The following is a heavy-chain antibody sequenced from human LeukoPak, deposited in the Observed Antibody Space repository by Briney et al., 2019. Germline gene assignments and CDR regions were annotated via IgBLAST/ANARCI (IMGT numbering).Heavy chain of an antibody. CDR3: ARVLTIFGVSNWFDP. CDR1: GGTFSSYA. CDR2: IIPIFGTA. J-gene: IGHJ5*02. Sequence: ASVKVSCKASGGTFSSYAISWVRQAPGQGLEWMGGIIPIFGTANYARKFQGRVTITTDESTSTAYMELSSLRSEDTAVYYCARVLTIFGVSNWFDPWGQGTLVTVSS. D-gene: IGHD3-3*01. V-gene: IGHV1-69*05.